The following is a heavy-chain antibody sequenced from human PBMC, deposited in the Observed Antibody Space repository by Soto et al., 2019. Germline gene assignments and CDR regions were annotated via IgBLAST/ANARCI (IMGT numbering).Heavy chain of an antibody. Sequence: GGSLRLSCAASGFTFSSYGMHWVRQAPGKGLEWVAVISYDGSNKYYADSVKGRFTISRDNSKNTLYLQMNSLRVEDTAVYYCAKDRSPYCSSTSCYSDAFDIWGQGTMVTVSS. CDR3: AKDRSPYCSSTSCYSDAFDI. CDR2: ISYDGSNK. J-gene: IGHJ3*02. CDR1: GFTFSSYG. D-gene: IGHD2-2*01. V-gene: IGHV3-30*18.